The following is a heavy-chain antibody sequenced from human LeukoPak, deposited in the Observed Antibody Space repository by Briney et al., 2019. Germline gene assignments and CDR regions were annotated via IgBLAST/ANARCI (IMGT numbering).Heavy chain of an antibody. CDR3: ASLDYGGNSKTTDY. D-gene: IGHD4-23*01. CDR2: SYYRSKWYN. J-gene: IGHJ4*02. Sequence: PSQTLSLTCAISGDSVSSNSAAWNWIRQSPSRGLEWLGRSYYRSKWYNDYAVSVKSRITINPDTSKNQFSLKLSSVTAADTAVYYCASLDYGGNSKTTDYWGQGTLVTVSS. V-gene: IGHV6-1*01. CDR1: GDSVSSNSAA.